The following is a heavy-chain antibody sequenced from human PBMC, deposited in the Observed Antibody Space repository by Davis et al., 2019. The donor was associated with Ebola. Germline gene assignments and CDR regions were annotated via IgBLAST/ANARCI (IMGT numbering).Heavy chain of an antibody. V-gene: IGHV4-34*01. CDR2: INHSGST. CDR3: ARGPAPSIAAAGIRDAPLGTYYFDC. D-gene: IGHD6-13*01. CDR1: GGSFSGYY. Sequence: MPSETLSLTCAVYGGSFSGYYWSWIRQPPGKGLEWIGEINHSGSTNYNPSLKSLVTISVDTSKNQFSLKLSSVTAADTAVYYCARGPAPSIAAAGIRDAPLGTYYFDCWGQGTLVTVSS. J-gene: IGHJ4*02.